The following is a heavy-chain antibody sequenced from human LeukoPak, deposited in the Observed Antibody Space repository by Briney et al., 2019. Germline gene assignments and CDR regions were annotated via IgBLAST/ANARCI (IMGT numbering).Heavy chain of an antibody. J-gene: IGHJ3*02. CDR1: GPTFNRDW. CDR2: IKPDESRI. CDR3: ARLILWETSNAFDI. D-gene: IGHD1-26*01. V-gene: IGHV3-7*03. Sequence: GGSLRLSCTNSGPTFNRDWMGWLRQAPGKGLEWLAHIKPDESRIFYADSVKGRFALSRDNVKNSVHLQMNSLRAEDTAVYFCARLILWETSNAFDIWGQGTMVTVSS.